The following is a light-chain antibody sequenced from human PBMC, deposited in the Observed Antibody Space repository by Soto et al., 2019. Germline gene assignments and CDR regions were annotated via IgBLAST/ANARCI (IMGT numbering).Light chain of an antibody. J-gene: IGKJ3*01. V-gene: IGKV1-39*01. CDR1: QSISSY. CDR2: GAS. CDR3: QQSYSAPFT. Sequence: DIQMTQSPASLSASVGDRVTITCRASQSISSYLNWYQQKPGKAPKLLISGASSLDSGVPSRFSGSGSGTDFTLTINSLQPEDFATYFCQQSYSAPFTFGPGTKVDIK.